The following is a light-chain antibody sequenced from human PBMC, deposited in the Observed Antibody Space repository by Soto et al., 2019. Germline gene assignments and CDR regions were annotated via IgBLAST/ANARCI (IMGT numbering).Light chain of an antibody. Sequence: QSVLTQPASVSASPGQSITISCTGTSSDVGTCKYVSWYQHHPGKAPKLMIYDVSNRPSGVSNRFSGSKSGNTASLIISGLQTEDEADYSCSSYTTSSTLVFGGGTKVTVL. CDR3: SSYTTSSTLV. J-gene: IGLJ2*01. CDR2: DVS. CDR1: SSDVGTCKY. V-gene: IGLV2-14*03.